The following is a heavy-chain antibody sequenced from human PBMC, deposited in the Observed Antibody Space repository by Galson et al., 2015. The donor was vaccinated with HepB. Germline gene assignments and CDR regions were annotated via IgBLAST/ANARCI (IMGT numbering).Heavy chain of an antibody. J-gene: IGHJ6*02. Sequence: SLRLSCAASGFTFSDSHMSWIRQAPGKGLEWVSYTTARGTTIYYVASVKGRFTISRDNARNSLHLQMNNLRAEDTALYYCGRVRKYELSGTPPRWAYGMDVWGQGTSVIV. CDR2: TTARGTTI. V-gene: IGHV3-11*01. D-gene: IGHD3-10*01. CDR3: GRVRKYELSGTPPRWAYGMDV. CDR1: GFTFSDSH.